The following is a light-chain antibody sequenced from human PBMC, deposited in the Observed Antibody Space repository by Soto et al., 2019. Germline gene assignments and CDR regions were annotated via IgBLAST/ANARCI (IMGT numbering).Light chain of an antibody. J-gene: IGKJ4*01. V-gene: IGKV1-12*01. CDR3: QQANSFPLT. CDR1: QGISNW. Sequence: DIQMTQSPSSVSASVGDRVSITCRASQGISNWLAWYQQKPGRAPKLLIYTGSSLQSGVPSRFSGPGSWTDFTLTISSLQPEDVATYYCQQANSFPLTFGGGTKVEIK. CDR2: TGS.